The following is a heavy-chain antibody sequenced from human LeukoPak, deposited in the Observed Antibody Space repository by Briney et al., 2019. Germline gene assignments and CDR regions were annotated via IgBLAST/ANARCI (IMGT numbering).Heavy chain of an antibody. D-gene: IGHD6-19*01. CDR1: AFTFSTYS. Sequence: GGSLRLSCAASAFTFSTYSMNWVRQAPGRGLEWVSYIRSGTTTIYYADSVKGRFIISRDNAKNSVYLQMNSLRVEDTAVYYCARDKGSSGWPIFDYWGQGTLVTVSS. J-gene: IGHJ4*02. V-gene: IGHV3-48*01. CDR2: IRSGTTTI. CDR3: ARDKGSSGWPIFDY.